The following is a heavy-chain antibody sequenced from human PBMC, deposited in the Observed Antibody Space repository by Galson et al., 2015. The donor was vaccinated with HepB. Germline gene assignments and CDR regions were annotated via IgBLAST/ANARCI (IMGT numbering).Heavy chain of an antibody. Sequence: SLRLSCAASGFTFSSYSMHWVRQAPGKGLEWVAVMSSDGANEYYADSVKGRFTISRDNSKNTLYLQVDSLRPEDTAVYYCVRGPHSLVPPPCDNWGQGRLVTVST. CDR3: VRGPHSLVPPPCDN. CDR1: GFTFSSYS. CDR2: MSSDGANE. D-gene: IGHD6-6*01. J-gene: IGHJ4*02. V-gene: IGHV3-30-3*01.